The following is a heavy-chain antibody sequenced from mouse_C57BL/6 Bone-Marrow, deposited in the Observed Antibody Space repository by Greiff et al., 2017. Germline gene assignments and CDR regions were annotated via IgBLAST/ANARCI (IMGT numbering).Heavy chain of an antibody. CDR2: ISDGGGYT. Sequence: EVTVVESGGGLVKPGGSLKLSCAASGFTFSSYAMSWVRQTPEKRLEWVATISDGGGYTYYPDNVKGRLTISRDNATNNLYLQMRDLKSEDTAMFYCAREGNWSFDYWGQGTTLTVSS. V-gene: IGHV5-4*01. CDR1: GFTFSSYA. CDR3: AREGNWSFDY. J-gene: IGHJ2*01. D-gene: IGHD2-1*01.